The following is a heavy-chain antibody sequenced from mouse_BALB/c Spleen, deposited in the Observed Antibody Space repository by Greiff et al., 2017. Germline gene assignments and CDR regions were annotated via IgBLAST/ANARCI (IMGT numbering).Heavy chain of an antibody. J-gene: IGHJ2*01. CDR1: GYTFTSYN. CDR2: IYPGNGDT. Sequence: LQQPGAELVKPGASVKMSCKASGYTFTSYNMHWVKQTPGQGLEWIGAIYPGNGDTSYNQKFKGKATLTADKSSSTAYMQLSSLTSEDSAVYYCARETKRDGFDYWGQGTTLTVSS. V-gene: IGHV1-12*01. D-gene: IGHD3-2*01. CDR3: ARETKRDGFDY.